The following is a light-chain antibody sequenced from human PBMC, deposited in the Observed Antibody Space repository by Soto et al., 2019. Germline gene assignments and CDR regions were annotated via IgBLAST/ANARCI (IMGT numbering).Light chain of an antibody. J-gene: IGKJ4*01. CDR3: QQRSNWRVT. V-gene: IGKV3D-20*02. Sequence: EIVLTQSPGTLSLSPGERATLSCRASQSVRSSYLAWYQQKPGQTPRLLIYGASSRATGIPDRFSGSGSGTDFTLTISSLEPEDIAVYYCQQRSNWRVTFGGGTKVDIK. CDR2: GAS. CDR1: QSVRSSY.